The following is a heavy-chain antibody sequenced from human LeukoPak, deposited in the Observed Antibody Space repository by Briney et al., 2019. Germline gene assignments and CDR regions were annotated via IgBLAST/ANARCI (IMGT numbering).Heavy chain of an antibody. CDR1: GGTFSSYA. V-gene: IGHV1-69*13. CDR3: ARGRDCGGDCYYYYYGMDV. J-gene: IGHJ6*04. CDR2: IIPIFGTA. Sequence: SVKVSCKASGGTFSSYAISWVRQAPGQGLEWMGGIIPIFGTANYAQKFQGRVTITADESTSTAYMELSSLRSEDTAVYYCARGRDCGGDCYYYYYGMDVWGKGTTLTVSS. D-gene: IGHD2-21*02.